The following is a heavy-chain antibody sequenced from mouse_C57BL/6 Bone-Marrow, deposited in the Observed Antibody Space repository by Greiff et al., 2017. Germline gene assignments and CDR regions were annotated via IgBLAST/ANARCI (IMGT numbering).Heavy chain of an antibody. CDR3: TSYGSSYGGYFDV. CDR2: IDPEDGDT. V-gene: IGHV14-1*01. D-gene: IGHD1-1*01. Sequence: EVKLVESGAELVRPGASVKLSCTASGFNIKDYYMHWVKQRPEQGLEWIGRIDPEDGDTEYAPKFQGKATMTADTSSNTAYLQLSSLTSEDTAVYYCTSYGSSYGGYFDVWGTGTTVTVSS. CDR1: GFNIKDYY. J-gene: IGHJ1*03.